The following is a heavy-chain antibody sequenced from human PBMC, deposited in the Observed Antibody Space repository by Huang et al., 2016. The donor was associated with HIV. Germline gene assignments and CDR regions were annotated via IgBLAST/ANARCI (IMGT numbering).Heavy chain of an antibody. CDR3: ARHLHYDYSLGGVIAVDI. V-gene: IGHV5-51*01. CDR1: GNSFTSYW. CDR2: SYPCDSDT. D-gene: IGHD3-16*02. Sequence: EVQLVQSGAAVKKPGESLKISCKGSGNSFTSYWIGWVRQMPGNGLAWMGISYPCDSDTSYSPTFQGQGTISADKSISTAYLPGSRLKSSDTAMYYCARHLHYDYSLGGVIAVDIWGQGTMVTVSS. J-gene: IGHJ3*02.